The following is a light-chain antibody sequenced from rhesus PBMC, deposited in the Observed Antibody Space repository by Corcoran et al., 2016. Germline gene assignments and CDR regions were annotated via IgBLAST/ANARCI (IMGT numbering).Light chain of an antibody. V-gene: IGKV1-25*01. J-gene: IGKJ1*01. CDR2: ESS. CDR3: QHDYNIPWT. CDR1: RGITSD. Sequence: DIQMTQSPSSLSASVGDRVTITCRASRGITSDLAWYQQKPGETPKLLIYESSSLQSGIPSRVSGSGSGTDFTLTISSLQSEDFATYYCQHDYNIPWTFGQGTKVEVK.